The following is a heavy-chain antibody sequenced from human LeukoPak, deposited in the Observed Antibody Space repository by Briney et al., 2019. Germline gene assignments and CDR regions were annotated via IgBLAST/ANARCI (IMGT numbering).Heavy chain of an antibody. CDR1: GGSFSGYY. J-gene: IGHJ6*02. V-gene: IGHV4-34*01. D-gene: IGHD6-19*01. CDR3: ARGDSSGWYAHYGVDV. Sequence: SETLSLTCAVYGGSFSGYYWSWIRQPPGKGLEWIGEINHSGSTNYNPSLKSRVTISVDTSKNQFSLRLSSVTAADTAVYYCARGDSSGWYAHYGVDVWGQGTAVTVSS. CDR2: INHSGST.